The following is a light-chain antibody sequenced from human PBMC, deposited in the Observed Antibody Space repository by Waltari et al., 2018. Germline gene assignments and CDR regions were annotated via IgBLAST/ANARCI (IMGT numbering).Light chain of an antibody. CDR2: WAS. V-gene: IGKV4-1*01. CDR1: QSVLRTSSNKNF. CDR3: QQYYDSPIT. J-gene: IGKJ3*01. Sequence: DIVMTQSPDSLTLSLGERATISCKSSQSVLRTSSNKNFLAWYQQKSGQPPKLLFYWASTRESGVPDRFSGSGSGTDFTLTISSLQSEDVAIYYRQQYYDSPITFGPGTKVDV.